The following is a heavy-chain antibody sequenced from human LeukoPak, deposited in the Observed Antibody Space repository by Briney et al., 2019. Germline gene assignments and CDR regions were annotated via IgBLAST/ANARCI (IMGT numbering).Heavy chain of an antibody. J-gene: IGHJ6*01. V-gene: IGHV3-21*01. CDR1: GFTFSSYS. D-gene: IGHD1-1*01. Sequence: GSLRLSCAASGFTFSSYSMNWVRQAPGKGLEWVSSISSSSSYIYYADSVKGRFTISRDNAKNSLYLQMNSLRAEDTAVYYCARGKERAPYGMDVWGQGTTVTVSS. CDR2: ISSSSSYI. CDR3: ARGKERAPYGMDV.